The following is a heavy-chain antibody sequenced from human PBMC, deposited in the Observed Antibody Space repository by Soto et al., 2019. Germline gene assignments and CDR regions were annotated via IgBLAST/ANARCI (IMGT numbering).Heavy chain of an antibody. CDR1: GFTFSSYD. CDR3: ARGGLGYCTNGVCYPGGFLNY. Sequence: EVQLVESGGGLVQPGGSLRLSCAASGFTFSSYDMHWVRQATGKGLEWVSAIGTAGDTYYPGSVKGRFTISRENAKNSLYLQMNSLRAEDTAVYYCARGGLGYCTNGVCYPGGFLNYWGQGTLVTVSS. J-gene: IGHJ4*02. D-gene: IGHD2-8*01. CDR2: IGTAGDT. V-gene: IGHV3-13*01.